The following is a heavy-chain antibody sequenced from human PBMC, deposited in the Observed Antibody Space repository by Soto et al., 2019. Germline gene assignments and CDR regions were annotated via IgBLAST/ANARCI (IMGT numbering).Heavy chain of an antibody. V-gene: IGHV4-4*02. CDR2: IHHTGTT. CDR1: GDSINSDVY. J-gene: IGHJ4*02. CDR3: AMSAGWYAIHS. D-gene: IGHD6-19*01. Sequence: QVQLQESGPGLVIPSGTLSLTCAVYGDSINSDVYWSWVRQPPGKGLEWIGEIHHTGTTNYNPSLKSRVTVSKDQSQTLFSLSLTSVTAADTAVYYCAMSAGWYAIHSWGQGPLVIVSS.